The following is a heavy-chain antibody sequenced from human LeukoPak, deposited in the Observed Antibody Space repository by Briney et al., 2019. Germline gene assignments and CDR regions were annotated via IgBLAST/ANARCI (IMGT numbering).Heavy chain of an antibody. CDR1: GGSISSHY. Sequence: PSETLSLTCTVSGGSISSHYWSWIRQPPGKGLEWIGYIYYSGSTNYNPSLKSRVTISVDTSKNQFSLKLSPVTAADTAVYYCVRVRATYYYGSGSYSFDYWGQGTLVTVSS. D-gene: IGHD3-10*01. CDR2: IYYSGST. CDR3: VRVRATYYYGSGSYSFDY. J-gene: IGHJ4*02. V-gene: IGHV4-59*11.